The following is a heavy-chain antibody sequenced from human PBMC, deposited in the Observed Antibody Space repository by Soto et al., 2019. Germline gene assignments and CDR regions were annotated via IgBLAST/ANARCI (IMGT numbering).Heavy chain of an antibody. CDR1: GGSISSGDYY. CDR3: ARSTAYYYDSSGYLDSTNWFDP. J-gene: IGHJ5*02. D-gene: IGHD3-22*01. Sequence: SETLSLTCTVSGGSISSGDYYWSWIRQPPGKGLEWIGYIYYSGSTYYNPSLKSRVTISVDTSKNQFSLKLSSVTAADTAVYYCARSTAYYYDSSGYLDSTNWFDPWGQGTLVT. CDR2: IYYSGST. V-gene: IGHV4-30-4*01.